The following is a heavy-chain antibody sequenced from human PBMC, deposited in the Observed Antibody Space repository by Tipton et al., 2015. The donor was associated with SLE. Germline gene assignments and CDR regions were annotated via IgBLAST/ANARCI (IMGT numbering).Heavy chain of an antibody. CDR1: GGSVSSFY. J-gene: IGHJ6*03. Sequence: TLSLTCTVSGGSVSSFYWSWIRQPPGKGLGRIGYISYSGSTNYNPSLKGRVTITVDTSKNQFSLNLRSVTAADTAVYYCTFAPGYYYMDVWGKGTRVTVSS. CDR3: TFAPGYYYMDV. V-gene: IGHV4-59*02. CDR2: ISYSGST. D-gene: IGHD2-21*01.